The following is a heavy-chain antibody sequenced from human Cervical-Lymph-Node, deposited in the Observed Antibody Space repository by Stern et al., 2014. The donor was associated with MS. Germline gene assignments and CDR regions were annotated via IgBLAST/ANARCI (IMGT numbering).Heavy chain of an antibody. J-gene: IGHJ4*02. CDR3: ARQSIPSLTHDYGDPLDY. D-gene: IGHD4-17*01. CDR2: INPNTVVT. V-gene: IGHV1-2*06. Sequence: QVQLGQSGAEVKKPGASMKVSCKASGYTFTDYYIHWVRQAPGQGLEWMGRINPNTVVTNYAQKFQGRVTMTRDTSTSKSSTELRRLSSDDTAVYYCARQSIPSLTHDYGDPLDYWGQGTLFTVSS. CDR1: GYTFTDYY.